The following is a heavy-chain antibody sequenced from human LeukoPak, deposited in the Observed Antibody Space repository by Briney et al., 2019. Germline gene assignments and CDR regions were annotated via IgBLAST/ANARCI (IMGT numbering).Heavy chain of an antibody. J-gene: IGHJ4*02. CDR2: ISYDGSIK. CDR1: GFTFSSYG. V-gene: IGHV3-30*03. Sequence: PGRSLRLSCAASGFTFSSYGMHWVRQAPGKGLEWVAFISYDGSIKHYADSVKGRFTISRDNSKNTLYLQMNSLRSEDTAVYSCAIDLYGDWGQGTLVTVSS. D-gene: IGHD4-17*01. CDR3: AIDLYGD.